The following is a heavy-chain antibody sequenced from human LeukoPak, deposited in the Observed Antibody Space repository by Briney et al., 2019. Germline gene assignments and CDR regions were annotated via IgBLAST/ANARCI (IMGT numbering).Heavy chain of an antibody. CDR2: IPYDGSNK. D-gene: IGHD2-2*01. CDR1: GFTFSSYA. J-gene: IGHJ6*02. V-gene: IGHV3-30-3*01. CDR3: ARGSSTSAMMRDYYYGMDV. Sequence: GGSLRLSCAASGFTFSSYAMHWVRQAPGKGLEWVAVIPYDGSNKYYADSVKGRFTISRDNSKNTLYLQMNSLRAEDTAVYYCARGSSTSAMMRDYYYGMDVWGQGTTVTVSS.